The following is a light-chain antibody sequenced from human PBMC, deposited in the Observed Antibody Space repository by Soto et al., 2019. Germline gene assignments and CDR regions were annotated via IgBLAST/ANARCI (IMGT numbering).Light chain of an antibody. CDR3: QQYKKWPRT. J-gene: IGKJ1*01. CDR1: QSVSSN. Sequence: IVMPQSPATLSVSPGERATLSCMASQSVSSNFAWYQQKPGQAPRLLIYDASTRATGIPARFSGSGSGTEFTLTISSLQSEDFAVYYCQQYKKWPRTFGQGTKVDIK. CDR2: DAS. V-gene: IGKV3-15*01.